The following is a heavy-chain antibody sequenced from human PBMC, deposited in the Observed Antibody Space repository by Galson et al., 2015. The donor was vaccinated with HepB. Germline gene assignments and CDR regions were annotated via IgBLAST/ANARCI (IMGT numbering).Heavy chain of an antibody. CDR2: IHPGESDT. CDR3: ARLGGIEGATPENFDS. Sequence: QSGAEVKKPGQSLKISCQTSGYNFPNYWIGWVRQVPGKGLEWMGIIHPGESDTNFSPSFQDQVTISADKSINTAYLQWSSLKVSDTAMYFCARLGGIEGATPENFDSWGQGTLATVSS. J-gene: IGHJ4*02. D-gene: IGHD1-26*01. V-gene: IGHV5-51*01. CDR1: GYNFPNYW.